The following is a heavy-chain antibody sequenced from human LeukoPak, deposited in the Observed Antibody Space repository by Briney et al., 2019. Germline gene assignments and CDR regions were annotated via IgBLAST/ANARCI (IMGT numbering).Heavy chain of an antibody. CDR3: ATVVDAEPLEGYYFDY. V-gene: IGHV1-24*01. J-gene: IGHJ4*02. Sequence: GASVKVSCKVSGYTLTELSMHWVRQAPGKGLEWMGGFGPEDGETIYAQKFQGRVTMTEDTSTDTAYMELSSLRSEDTAVYYCATVVDAEPLEGYYFDYWGQGTLVTVSS. CDR1: GYTLTELS. CDR2: FGPEDGET. D-gene: IGHD2-2*01.